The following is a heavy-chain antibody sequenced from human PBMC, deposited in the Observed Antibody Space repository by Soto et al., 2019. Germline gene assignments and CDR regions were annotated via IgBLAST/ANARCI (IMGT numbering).Heavy chain of an antibody. J-gene: IGHJ4*02. Sequence: PGGSLRLSCAASGFTFRSYAMDWVRQAPGKGLEWVAVISYDGTNKYYADSVKGRFTISRDNSKNTLSLQMNSLRPEDTAVYYCVRGDSNSWSDYWGQGTLVTVSS. CDR1: GFTFRSYA. CDR2: ISYDGTNK. D-gene: IGHD6-13*01. V-gene: IGHV3-30-3*01. CDR3: VRGDSNSWSDY.